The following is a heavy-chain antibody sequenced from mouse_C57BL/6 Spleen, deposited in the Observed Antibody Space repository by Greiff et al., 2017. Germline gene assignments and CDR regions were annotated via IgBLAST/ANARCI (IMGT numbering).Heavy chain of an antibody. CDR2: IYPGDGDT. Sequence: QVQLQQSGPELVKPGASVKISCKASGYAFSSSWMNWVKQRPGKGLEWIGRIYPGDGDTNYNGKFKGKATLTADKSSSTAYRQLSSLTSEDSAVYCCALTYDYDDGRYAMDDWGQGTSVTVSS. D-gene: IGHD2-4*01. CDR1: GYAFSSSW. J-gene: IGHJ4*01. CDR3: ALTYDYDDGRYAMDD. V-gene: IGHV1-82*01.